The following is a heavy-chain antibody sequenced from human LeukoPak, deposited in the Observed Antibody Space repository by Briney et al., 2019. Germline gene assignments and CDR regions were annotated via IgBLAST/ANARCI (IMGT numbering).Heavy chain of an antibody. D-gene: IGHD1-26*01. V-gene: IGHV3-30*02. CDR2: IRYDGSNK. Sequence: GGSLRLSCAASGFTFSSYGMHWVRQAPGKGLEWGAFIRYDGSNKYYADSVKGRFTISRDNSKTTLYLQMNSLRAEDTAVYYCAKSPEWEPPMYYYYYMDVWGKGTTVTVSS. CDR1: GFTFSSYG. J-gene: IGHJ6*03. CDR3: AKSPEWEPPMYYYYYMDV.